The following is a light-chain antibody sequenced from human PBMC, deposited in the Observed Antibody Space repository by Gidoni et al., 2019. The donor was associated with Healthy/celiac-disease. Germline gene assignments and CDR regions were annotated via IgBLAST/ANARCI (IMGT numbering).Light chain of an antibody. CDR3: AAWDDSLSHWV. CDR2: RNN. V-gene: IGLV1-47*01. CDR1: SANIGSNY. J-gene: IGLJ3*02. Sequence: QSVLTQPPSASGTPGQGVTISCSGSSANIGSNYVYWYQQLPGTAPKLLIYRNNQRPSGVPYRFSGSKSCTSASLAISGLRSEDEADYYCAAWDDSLSHWVFGGGTKLTVL.